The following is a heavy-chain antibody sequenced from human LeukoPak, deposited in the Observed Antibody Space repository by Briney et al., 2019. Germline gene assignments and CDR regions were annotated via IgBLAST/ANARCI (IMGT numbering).Heavy chain of an antibody. D-gene: IGHD6-13*01. CDR1: GGSFSGYY. J-gene: IGHJ4*02. Sequence: SETLSLTCAVYGGSFSGYYWSWIRQPPGKGLEWIGEINHSGSTNYNPSLKSRVTISVDTSKNQFSLKPSSVTAADTAVYYCARGIIGYSSSWYSGGSYFDYWGQGTLVTVSS. CDR2: INHSGST. V-gene: IGHV4-34*01. CDR3: ARGIIGYSSSWYSGGSYFDY.